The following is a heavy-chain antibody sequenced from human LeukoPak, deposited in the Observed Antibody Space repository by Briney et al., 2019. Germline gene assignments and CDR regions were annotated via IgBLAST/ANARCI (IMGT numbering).Heavy chain of an antibody. CDR3: AKHLTSAYYDMIWFDP. D-gene: IGHD3-16*01. J-gene: IGHJ5*02. CDR1: GGSMSNHY. CDR2: VYYSGST. V-gene: IGHV4-59*11. Sequence: SETLSLTCTVSGGSMSNHYWNWLREAPGKGLEWIGYVYYSGSTNYNPFVKGRVTISVDTSNNQFSLRLSSVTAADTAVYYCAKHLTSAYYDMIWFDPWGQGTLVTVTS.